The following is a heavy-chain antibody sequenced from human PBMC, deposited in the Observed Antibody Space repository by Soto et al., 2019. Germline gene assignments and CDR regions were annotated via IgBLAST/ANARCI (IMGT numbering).Heavy chain of an antibody. V-gene: IGHV1-3*01. CDR1: GYTFTSYA. CDR2: INAGNGNT. J-gene: IGHJ4*02. D-gene: IGHD3-9*01. Sequence: GASVKVSCKASGYTFTSYAMHWVRQAPGQRLEWMGWINAGNGNTKYSQKFQGRVTITRDTSASTAYMELSSLRSEDTAVYYCARVDDEYSYYDILTGYYPKYYFDYWGQGTLVTVSS. CDR3: ARVDDEYSYYDILTGYYPKYYFDY.